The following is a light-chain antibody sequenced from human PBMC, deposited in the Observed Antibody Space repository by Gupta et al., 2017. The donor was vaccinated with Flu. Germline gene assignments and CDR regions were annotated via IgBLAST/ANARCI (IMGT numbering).Light chain of an antibody. CDR1: QSLVSKKGNTY. CDR3: MGGTHPGT. V-gene: IGKV2-30*01. J-gene: IGKJ2*01. Sequence: LEQPATISSRYIQSLVSKKGNTYQSWLQNRAGQSPRRLNYEVSRRDAGVPNRISSSWSGTDFTLKISRVEAEDVGVYYFMGGTHPGTFGQGTRLEI. CDR2: EVS.